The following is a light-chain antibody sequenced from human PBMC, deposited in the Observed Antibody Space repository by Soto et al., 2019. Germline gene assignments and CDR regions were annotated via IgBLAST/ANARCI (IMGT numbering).Light chain of an antibody. Sequence: EILMTQSPAILCVSPGERATLSCWASQSVSSSYLAWYQQKPGQAPRLLIYGASNRATGIPERFSGSGSGTDFTLTISRMEPQDYAMYYCQQYVISVTFGQGTRLEIK. CDR2: GAS. CDR3: QQYVISVT. J-gene: IGKJ5*01. V-gene: IGKV3-20*01. CDR1: QSVSSSY.